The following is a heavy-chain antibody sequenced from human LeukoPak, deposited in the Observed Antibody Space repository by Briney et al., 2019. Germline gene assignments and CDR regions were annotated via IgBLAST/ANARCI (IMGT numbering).Heavy chain of an antibody. CDR1: GYIFNDYY. CDR2: INPNSGFT. Sequence: ASVKVSCKASGYIFNDYYMHWVRQAPGQGLEWMGWINPNSGFTNYAQKFQGRVSMTRDMSISTAYMELSSLRSDDTAVYYCARDKSTTVRFLQYYWGQGTLVTVSS. J-gene: IGHJ4*02. V-gene: IGHV1-2*02. D-gene: IGHD3-3*01. CDR3: ARDKSTTVRFLQYY.